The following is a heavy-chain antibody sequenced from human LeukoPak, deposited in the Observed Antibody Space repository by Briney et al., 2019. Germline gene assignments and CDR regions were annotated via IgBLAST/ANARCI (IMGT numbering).Heavy chain of an antibody. V-gene: IGHV3-21*01. CDR1: GFNFSSYS. CDR3: ARGYSYGYLFDY. Sequence: GGSLRLSCAASGFNFSSYSMNWVRRAPGKGLEWVSSISSSSSYIYYADSVEGRFTISRDNAKNSLYLQMNSLRAEDTAVYYCARGYSYGYLFDYWGQGTLVTVSS. D-gene: IGHD5-18*01. J-gene: IGHJ4*02. CDR2: ISSSSSYI.